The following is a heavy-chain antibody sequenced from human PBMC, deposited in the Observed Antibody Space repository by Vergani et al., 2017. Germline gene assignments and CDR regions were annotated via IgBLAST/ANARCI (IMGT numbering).Heavy chain of an antibody. V-gene: IGHV3-30-3*01. J-gene: IGHJ4*02. Sequence: QVQLVESGGGVVQPGRSLRLSCAASGFTFSSYAMHWVRQAPGKGLEWVAVISYDGSNKYYADSVKGRFTISRDNSKNTLYLQMNSLRAEDTAVYYCARGRDIVVVPAAMEVDYWGQGTLVTVSS. CDR2: ISYDGSNK. D-gene: IGHD2-2*01. CDR3: ARGRDIVVVPAAMEVDY. CDR1: GFTFSSYA.